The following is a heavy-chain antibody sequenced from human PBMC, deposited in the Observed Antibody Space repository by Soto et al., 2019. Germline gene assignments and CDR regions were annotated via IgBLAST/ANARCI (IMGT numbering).Heavy chain of an antibody. V-gene: IGHV3-30*18. CDR2: ISYDGSNK. J-gene: IGHJ5*02. CDR3: AKERGQDYVEFREFEP. D-gene: IGHD4-17*01. Sequence: GGSLRLSCAASGFTFSSYGMHWVRQAPGKGLEWVAVISYDGSNKYYADSVKGRFTISRDNSKNTLYLQMNSLRAEDTAVYYWAKERGQDYVEFREFEPWGQVPLLTVT. CDR1: GFTFSSYG.